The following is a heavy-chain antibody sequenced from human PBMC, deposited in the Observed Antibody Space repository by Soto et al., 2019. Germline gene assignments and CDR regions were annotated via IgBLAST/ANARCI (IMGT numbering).Heavy chain of an antibody. CDR1: GFIFSSYT. J-gene: IGHJ3*02. V-gene: IGHV3-64D*06. D-gene: IGHD5-18*01. Sequence: GGSLRLSCSASGFIFSSYTIYWVRQAPGEGLEYVSSMSGDGSTIYYGDSVKGRFTISRDNSKRTLYLQMSSLRAEDTAVYYCVKGGYTYGRAAFDIWGQGTVVTVSS. CDR3: VKGGYTYGRAAFDI. CDR2: MSGDGSTI.